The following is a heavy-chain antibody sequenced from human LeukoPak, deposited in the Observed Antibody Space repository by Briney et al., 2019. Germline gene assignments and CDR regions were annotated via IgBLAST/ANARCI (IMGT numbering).Heavy chain of an antibody. V-gene: IGHV4-31*03. CDR2: IYYSGST. D-gene: IGHD3-9*01. Sequence: PSQTLSLTCTVSGGSISSGGYYWSWIRQHPGKGLEWIGYIYYSGSTDYNPSLKSRFTMSVDTSKNQFSLKLSSVTAADTAVYYCASADYDMAFDNWGQGTMVTVSS. CDR1: GGSISSGGYY. CDR3: ASADYDMAFDN. J-gene: IGHJ3*02.